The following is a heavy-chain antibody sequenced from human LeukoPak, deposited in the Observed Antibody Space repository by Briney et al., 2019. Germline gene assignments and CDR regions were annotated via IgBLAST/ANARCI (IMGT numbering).Heavy chain of an antibody. CDR1: GFTFSTYN. CDR2: ISSGSTDI. CDR3: AKDIGAVIVGATTVFDY. D-gene: IGHD1-26*01. V-gene: IGHV3-21*04. Sequence: GSLRLSCAASGFTFSTYNMNWVRQAPGKGLEWVSSISSGSTDIYYGDSVKGRFTISRDNAKNSLYLQMNSLRAEDMALYYCAKDIGAVIVGATTVFDYWGQGTLVTVSS. J-gene: IGHJ4*02.